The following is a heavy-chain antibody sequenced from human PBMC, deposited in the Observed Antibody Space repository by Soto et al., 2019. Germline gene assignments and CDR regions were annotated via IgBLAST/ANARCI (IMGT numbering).Heavy chain of an antibody. CDR1: GGSFSGYY. J-gene: IGHJ4*02. CDR2: INHSGST. V-gene: IGHV4-34*01. D-gene: IGHD3-22*01. CDR3: ARGRYYDSSGFCY. Sequence: SETLSLTCAVYGGSFSGYYWSWIRQPPGKGLEWIGEINHSGSTNYNPSLKSRVTISVDTSKNQFSLKLSSVTAADTAVYYCARGRYYDSSGFCYWGQGTLGTVS.